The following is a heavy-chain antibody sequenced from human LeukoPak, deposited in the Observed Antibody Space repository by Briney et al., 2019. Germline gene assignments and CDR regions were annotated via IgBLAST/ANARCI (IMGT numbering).Heavy chain of an antibody. CDR3: ARDPRTRSGGLDV. CDR1: GGSISSYY. V-gene: IGHV4-59*01. J-gene: IGHJ6*02. D-gene: IGHD3-10*01. Sequence: PSETLSLTCTVSGGSISSYYWSWIRQPPGKGLEWIGYIYYSGSTDYNPSLKSRVTISVGTSKKQVSLTLNSVTAADTAVYYCARDPRTRSGGLDVWGQGTTVTVSS. CDR2: IYYSGST.